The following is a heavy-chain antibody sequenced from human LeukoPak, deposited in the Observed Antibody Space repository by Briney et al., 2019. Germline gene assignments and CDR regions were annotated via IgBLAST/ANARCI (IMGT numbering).Heavy chain of an antibody. CDR3: FSVSAPARGY. V-gene: IGHV3-23*01. J-gene: IGHJ4*02. D-gene: IGHD6-13*01. CDR1: GFTFSNYD. CDR2: ISGTGDST. Sequence: GGTLRLSCAASGFTFSNYDMSWVRQAPGKGLEWVSAISGTGDSTYYADSVTGRFSISRDNSKNTLYVQMNSLRAEDTAVYYCFSVSAPARGYWGQGTLVTVSS.